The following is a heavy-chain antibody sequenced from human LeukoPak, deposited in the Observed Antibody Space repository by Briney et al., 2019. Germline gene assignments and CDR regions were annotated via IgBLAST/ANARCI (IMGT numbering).Heavy chain of an antibody. J-gene: IGHJ6*03. CDR3: ASAGFGELSYYYYMDV. D-gene: IGHD3-10*01. Sequence: SVKVSCRASGGTFSSYAISWVRQAPGQGLEWMGGIIPIFGTANYAQKFQGRDTITTDESTSTAYMELSSLRSEDTAVYYCASAGFGELSYYYYMDVWGKGTTVTVSS. CDR1: GGTFSSYA. V-gene: IGHV1-69*05. CDR2: IIPIFGTA.